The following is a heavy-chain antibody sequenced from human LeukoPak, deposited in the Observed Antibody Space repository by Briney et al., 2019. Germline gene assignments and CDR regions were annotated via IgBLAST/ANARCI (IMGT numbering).Heavy chain of an antibody. V-gene: IGHV4/OR15-8*01. CDR1: GGSMSDSIT. D-gene: IGHD6-25*01. CDR2: IHNDGRT. Sequence: SETLSLTCSVSGGSMSDSITWGWVRQPPGKGLEWLANIHNDGRTAPNPSLRSRLTISQDRSKNQFSLKVSSVTAADTAFYYCAKVLTAAGLDLWGQGILVTVSS. J-gene: IGHJ5*02. CDR3: AKVLTAAGLDL.